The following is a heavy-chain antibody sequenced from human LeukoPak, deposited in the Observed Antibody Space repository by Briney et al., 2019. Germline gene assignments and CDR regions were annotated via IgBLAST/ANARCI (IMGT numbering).Heavy chain of an antibody. CDR1: GFTFSSYA. V-gene: IGHV3-30-3*01. CDR3: ATNYRYAMDV. CDR2: ISYDGSNK. D-gene: IGHD4/OR15-4a*01. J-gene: IGHJ6*02. Sequence: GRSLRLSCAASGFTFSSYAMHWVRQAPGKGLEWVAVISYDGSNKYYADSVKGRFTISRDNSKNTLYLQMNSLRAEDTAVYYCATNYRYAMDVWGQGTTVTVSS.